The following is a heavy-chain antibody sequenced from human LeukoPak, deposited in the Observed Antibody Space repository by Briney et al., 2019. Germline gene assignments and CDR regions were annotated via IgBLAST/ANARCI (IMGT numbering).Heavy chain of an antibody. J-gene: IGHJ4*02. CDR3: AKEKHLALFDY. CDR1: GFTFGSYA. Sequence: GGSLRLSCAASGFTFGSYAMSWVRQAPGKGLEWVSTISNSGGSTYYADSVKGRFTISRDNSKNTLYLQMNSLRAEDTAVYYCAKEKHLALFDYWGQGTLVTVSS. V-gene: IGHV3-23*01. CDR2: ISNSGGST.